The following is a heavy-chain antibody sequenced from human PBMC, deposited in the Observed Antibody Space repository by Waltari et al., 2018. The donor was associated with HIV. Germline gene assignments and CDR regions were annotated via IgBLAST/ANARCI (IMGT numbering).Heavy chain of an antibody. V-gene: IGHV1-8*01. D-gene: IGHD2-21*02. Sequence: QVQLVQSGAEVKKPGASVKVSCEASGYTFTSYDINWVRQATGQGLEWMGGNNPDGGKTSYAHKFQGRVTMTRNTSISTAYMELSSLRSEDMAVYYCARGRGKERPAICVEDVWGQCTTVTVSS. CDR2: NNPDGGKT. CDR3: ARGRGKERPAICVEDV. CDR1: GYTFTSYD. J-gene: IGHJ6*02.